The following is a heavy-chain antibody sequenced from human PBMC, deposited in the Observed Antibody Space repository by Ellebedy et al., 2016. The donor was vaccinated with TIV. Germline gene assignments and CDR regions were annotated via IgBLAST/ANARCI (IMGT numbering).Heavy chain of an antibody. Sequence: ASVKVSCKASGYTFINYGISWVRQAPGQGLEWMGWISGYNGNTDYAQQLQGRVTMTTDTSTSTAYMELRGLTSDDTAVYYCARDHMFGGQLVQYWYFDLWGRGTLVTVSS. CDR1: GYTFINYG. J-gene: IGHJ2*01. D-gene: IGHD3-10*02. CDR3: ARDHMFGGQLVQYWYFDL. CDR2: ISGYNGNT. V-gene: IGHV1-18*01.